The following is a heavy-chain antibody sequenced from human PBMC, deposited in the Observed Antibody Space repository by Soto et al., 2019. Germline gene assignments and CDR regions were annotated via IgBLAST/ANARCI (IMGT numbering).Heavy chain of an antibody. CDR2: IYYSGST. Sequence: PSETLSLTCTVSGGSISSGGYYWSWIRQHPGKGLEWIGYIYYSGSTYYNPSLKSRVTISVDTSKNQFSLKLSSVTAADTAVYYCARGFRGPRVVVTATKTYNWFDPWGQGTLVTVSS. V-gene: IGHV4-31*03. CDR3: ARGFRGPRVVVTATKTYNWFDP. D-gene: IGHD2-21*02. J-gene: IGHJ5*02. CDR1: GGSISSGGYY.